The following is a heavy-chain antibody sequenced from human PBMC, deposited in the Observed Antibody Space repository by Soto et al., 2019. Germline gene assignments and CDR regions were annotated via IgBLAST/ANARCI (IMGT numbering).Heavy chain of an antibody. CDR1: GGSISSSSYY. D-gene: IGHD6-19*01. V-gene: IGHV4-39*01. CDR3: ARRTVNIRTFYSGLKTHCFDY. Sequence: QLQLQESGPGLVKPSETLSLTCAVSGGSISSSSYYWCWIRQPPGKGLEWIGIIYYTGNTYYTPSFKSRVAISVDTSKNRFSLKLNSVTAADTAVYYCARRTVNIRTFYSGLKTHCFDYWGQGALVTVSS. J-gene: IGHJ4*02. CDR2: IYYTGNT.